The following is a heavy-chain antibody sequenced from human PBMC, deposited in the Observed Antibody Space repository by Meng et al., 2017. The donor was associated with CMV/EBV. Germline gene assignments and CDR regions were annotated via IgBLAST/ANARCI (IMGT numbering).Heavy chain of an antibody. Sequence: GGSLRLSCAASGFTFSSYGMHWVRQAPGKGLEWVASIRYDGSNKYYADSVKGRFTISRDNSKNTLYLQMNSLRAEDTAVYYCAKEPDTYYDFWSGYYYYYYGMDVWGQGTTVTVSS. D-gene: IGHD3-3*01. J-gene: IGHJ6*02. CDR2: IRYDGSNK. CDR1: GFTFSSYG. V-gene: IGHV3-30*02. CDR3: AKEPDTYYDFWSGYYYYYYGMDV.